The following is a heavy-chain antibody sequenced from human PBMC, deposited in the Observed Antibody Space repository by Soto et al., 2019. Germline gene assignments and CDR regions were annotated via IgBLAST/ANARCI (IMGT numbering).Heavy chain of an antibody. CDR2: ISYDGSNK. V-gene: IGHV3-30*18. Sequence: GGSLRLSCAASGFTFSSYGMHWVRQAPGKGLEWVAVISYDGSNKYYADSVKGRFTISRDNSKNTLYLQMNSLRAEDTAVYYCAKDRPGIAAAGSLDYWRQGTMVTVSS. CDR1: GFTFSSYG. CDR3: AKDRPGIAAAGSLDY. J-gene: IGHJ4*02. D-gene: IGHD6-13*01.